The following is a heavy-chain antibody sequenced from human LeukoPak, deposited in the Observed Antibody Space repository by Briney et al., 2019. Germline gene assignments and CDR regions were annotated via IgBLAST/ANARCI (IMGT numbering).Heavy chain of an antibody. V-gene: IGHV3-23*01. D-gene: IGHD1-26*01. CDR3: ARHSGSYYDNYDY. J-gene: IGHJ4*02. CDR1: GITFSSYA. CDR2: ISGSGTST. Sequence: PGGSLRLSCAASGITFSSYAMSWVRQAPGKGLEWVSAISGSGTSTYYADSVKGRFTISRDNSKNTLYLQMNSLRAEDTAVYYCARHSGSYYDNYDYWGQGTLVTVSS.